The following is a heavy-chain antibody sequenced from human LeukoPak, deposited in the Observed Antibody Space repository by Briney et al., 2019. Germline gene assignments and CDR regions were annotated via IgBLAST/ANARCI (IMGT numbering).Heavy chain of an antibody. Sequence: SETLSLTCAVYGGSCSGYYWSWIRQPPGKGLEWIGEINHSGSTNYNPSLKSRVTISVDTSKNQFSLKLSSVTAADTAVYYCARGLGTVVTPSVRAFDIWGQGTMVTVSS. CDR3: ARGLGTVVTPSVRAFDI. J-gene: IGHJ3*02. CDR2: INHSGST. D-gene: IGHD4-23*01. V-gene: IGHV4-34*01. CDR1: GGSCSGYY.